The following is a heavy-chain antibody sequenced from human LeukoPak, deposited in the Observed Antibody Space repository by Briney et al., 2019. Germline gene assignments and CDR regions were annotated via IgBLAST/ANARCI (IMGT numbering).Heavy chain of an antibody. J-gene: IGHJ4*02. CDR1: GFTFSSYA. CDR3: APGLWSRIDY. Sequence: GRSLRLSCAASGFTFSSYAMHWVRQAPGKGLEWVAVISYDGSNKYYADSVKGRFTISRDNSKNTLYLQMNSLRAEDTAVYYCAPGLWSRIDYWGQGTLVTVSS. V-gene: IGHV3-30*04. CDR2: ISYDGSNK. D-gene: IGHD2-21*01.